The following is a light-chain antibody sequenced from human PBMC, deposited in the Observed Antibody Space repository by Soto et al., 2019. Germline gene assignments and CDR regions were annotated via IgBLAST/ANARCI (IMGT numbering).Light chain of an antibody. CDR1: QNIRNY. V-gene: IGKV1-39*01. CDR3: QQGHSTPYT. CDR2: SAS. J-gene: IGKJ2*01. Sequence: DIQMTQSPYSLSASVGDSVTITCRASQNIRNYLNWYQQKPGRAPKLLIHSASALPIGVPSRFSGSGSGTEFTLTMSVLQPEDFATYYCQQGHSTPYTFGQGTKVQIK.